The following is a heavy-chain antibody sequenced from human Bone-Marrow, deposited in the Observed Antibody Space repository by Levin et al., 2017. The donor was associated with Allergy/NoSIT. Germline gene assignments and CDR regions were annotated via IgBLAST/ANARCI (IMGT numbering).Heavy chain of an antibody. D-gene: IGHD2-2*01. CDR1: GFIVSSNY. CDR3: ARDTSASGVDY. V-gene: IGHV3-53*01. Sequence: GESLKISCAASGFIVSSNYMSWVRQAPGKGLEWVSVVYSGGSTYYTDSVKGRFTISRDYSKNTLHLQMNSLRAEDTAVYYCARDTSASGVDYWGQGTLVTVSS. J-gene: IGHJ4*02. CDR2: VYSGGST.